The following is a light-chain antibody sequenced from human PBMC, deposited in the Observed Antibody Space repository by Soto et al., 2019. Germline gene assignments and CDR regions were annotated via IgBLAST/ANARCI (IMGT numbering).Light chain of an antibody. J-gene: IGKJ2*01. V-gene: IGKV3-15*01. CDR2: GAS. CDR3: NKYDNWTHP. Sequence: EMVMTQSPATLSVSPGERATLSCRASQTLSRNLAWDQQQPGQAHRLLISGASTRATGIPARCSGSGSGTAFTLTSSSLQSGYFAVYYCNKYDNWTHPFGQGTKLEIK. CDR1: QTLSRN.